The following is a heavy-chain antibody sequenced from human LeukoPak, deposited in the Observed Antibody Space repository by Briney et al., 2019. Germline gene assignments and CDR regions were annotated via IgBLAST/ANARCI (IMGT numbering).Heavy chain of an antibody. J-gene: IGHJ4*02. CDR1: GFTFSSYA. V-gene: IGHV3-23*01. Sequence: GGSLRLSCAASGFTFSSYAMSWVRQAPGKGLEWVSAISGSGGSTCYADSVKGRFTISRDNSKNTLYLQMNSLRAEDTAVYYCAKDPYSREYENSYYFDYWGQGTLVTVSS. CDR3: AKDPYSREYENSYYFDY. CDR2: ISGSGGST. D-gene: IGHD6-13*01.